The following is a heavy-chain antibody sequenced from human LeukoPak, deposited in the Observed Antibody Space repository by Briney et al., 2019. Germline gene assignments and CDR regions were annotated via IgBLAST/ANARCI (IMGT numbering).Heavy chain of an antibody. CDR2: INTVSSYI. Sequence: GGSLRLSCAASGFSFSSYSFNWVRPAPGKGLEWVSSINTVSSYIYYADSLKGRFTISRDNAKNSVYLQMDSLRAEDSAVYYCARLRRNTDSSGFFYYYGYWGQGTLVTVSS. J-gene: IGHJ4*02. V-gene: IGHV3-21*06. CDR1: GFSFSSYS. CDR3: ARLRRNTDSSGFFYYYGY. D-gene: IGHD3-22*01.